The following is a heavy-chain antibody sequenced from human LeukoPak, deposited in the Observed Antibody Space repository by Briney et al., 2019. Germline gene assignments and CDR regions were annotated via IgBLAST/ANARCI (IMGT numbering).Heavy chain of an antibody. CDR1: GYTLTELS. CDR3: ARLVAAAGTDDAFDI. Sequence: ASVKVSCKVSGYTLTELSMHWVRQAPGKGLEWMGGFDPEDGETIYAQKFQGRVTMTEDTSTDTAYMELSSLRSEDTAVHYCARLVAAAGTDDAFDIWGQGTMVTVSS. V-gene: IGHV1-24*01. CDR2: FDPEDGET. J-gene: IGHJ3*02. D-gene: IGHD6-13*01.